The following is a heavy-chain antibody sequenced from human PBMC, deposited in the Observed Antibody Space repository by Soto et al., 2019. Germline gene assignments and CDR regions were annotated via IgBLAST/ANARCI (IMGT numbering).Heavy chain of an antibody. D-gene: IGHD2-15*01. CDR3: TTDRLY. CDR2: IRSKTDGGTI. CDR1: GFTFPNTW. Sequence: EVQLVESGGGLVKPGESLRLSCTASGFTFPNTWMNWVRQAPGKGLEWVGRIRSKTDGGTIDYGAPVKGRFTISRDDSKNTLFLQMNSLKVEDTAVYYCTTDRLYWGQGTQVTVSS. J-gene: IGHJ4*02. V-gene: IGHV3-15*07.